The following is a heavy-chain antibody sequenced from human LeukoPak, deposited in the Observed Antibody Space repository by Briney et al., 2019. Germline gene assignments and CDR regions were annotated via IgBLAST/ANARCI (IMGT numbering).Heavy chain of an antibody. CDR2: IIPIFGTA. J-gene: IGHJ5*02. CDR3: ARETARVTMVRESLVYWFDP. V-gene: IGHV1-69*05. CDR1: GGTFSSYA. Sequence: ASVKVSCKAFGGTFSSYAISWVRQAPGQGLEWMGGIIPIFGTANYAQKFQGRVTITTDESTSTAYLELSSLRSEDTAVYYCARETARVTMVRESLVYWFDPWGQGTLVTVSS. D-gene: IGHD3-10*01.